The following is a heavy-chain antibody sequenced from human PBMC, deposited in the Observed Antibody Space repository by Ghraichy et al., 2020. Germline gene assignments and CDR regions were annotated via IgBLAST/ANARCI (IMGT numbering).Heavy chain of an antibody. D-gene: IGHD5-18*01. V-gene: IGHV4-34*01. CDR3: ARARGYSYGQTGVYGMDV. CDR2: INHSGST. Sequence: SETLSLTCAVYGGSFSGYYWSWIRQPPGKGLEWIGEINHSGSTNYNPSLKSRVTISVDTSKNQFSLKLSSVTAADTAVYYCARARGYSYGQTGVYGMDVWGQGTTVTVSS. CDR1: GGSFSGYY. J-gene: IGHJ6*02.